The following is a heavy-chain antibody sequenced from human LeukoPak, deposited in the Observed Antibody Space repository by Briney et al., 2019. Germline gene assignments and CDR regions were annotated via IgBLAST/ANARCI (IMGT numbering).Heavy chain of an antibody. D-gene: IGHD6-13*01. CDR3: ARSIAAAGKIDY. CDR1: GFTFSSYA. Sequence: GGSLRLSCAASGFTFSSYAMHWVRQAPGKGLERVAVISYDGSNKYYADSVKGRFTISRDNSKHTLYLQMNSLRAEDTAVYYCARSIAAAGKIDYWGQGTLVTVSS. V-gene: IGHV3-30*04. CDR2: ISYDGSNK. J-gene: IGHJ4*02.